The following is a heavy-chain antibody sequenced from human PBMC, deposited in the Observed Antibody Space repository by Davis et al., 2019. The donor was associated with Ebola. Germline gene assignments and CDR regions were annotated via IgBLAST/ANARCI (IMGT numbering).Heavy chain of an antibody. Sequence: ASVKVSCKASGYTFTGYYMHWVRQAPGQGLEWMGWINPNSGGTNYAQKFQGRVTITRNTSISTAYMELSSLRSEDTAVYYCARLLVDAFDIWGQGTMVTVSS. CDR1: GYTFTGYY. J-gene: IGHJ3*02. CDR3: ARLLVDAFDI. CDR2: INPNSGGT. V-gene: IGHV1-2*02.